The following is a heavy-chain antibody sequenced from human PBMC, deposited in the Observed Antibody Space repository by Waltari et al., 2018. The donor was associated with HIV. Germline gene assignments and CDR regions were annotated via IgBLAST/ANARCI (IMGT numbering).Heavy chain of an antibody. Sequence: EVQLVESGGGLVKPGGSLRLSCAASGFTFSNAWMSWVRQAPGKGLEWVGRIKSKTDGGTTGCAAPVKGRFTISREDSKNTLYLQMNRLKTEDTAVYYCTTDRYYKGIVVVITDYWGQGTLVTVAS. V-gene: IGHV3-15*01. J-gene: IGHJ4*02. CDR1: GFTFSNAW. CDR3: TTDRYYKGIVVVITDY. D-gene: IGHD3-22*01. CDR2: IKSKTDGGTT.